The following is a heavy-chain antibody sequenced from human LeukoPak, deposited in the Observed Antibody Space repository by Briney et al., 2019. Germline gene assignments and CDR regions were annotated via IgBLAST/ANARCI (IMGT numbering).Heavy chain of an antibody. V-gene: IGHV3-23*01. D-gene: IGHD1-26*01. CDR2: INDSGGST. J-gene: IGHJ4*02. Sequence: GGSLRLSCAASGFTFNSHAMTWVRQAPGKGLEWVSGINDSGGSTYYADSVKGRLTISRDNSKNTLYLQMNSLRAEDTAVYYCAKGQVGALRWFDYWGQGTLVTVSS. CDR1: GFTFNSHA. CDR3: AKGQVGALRWFDY.